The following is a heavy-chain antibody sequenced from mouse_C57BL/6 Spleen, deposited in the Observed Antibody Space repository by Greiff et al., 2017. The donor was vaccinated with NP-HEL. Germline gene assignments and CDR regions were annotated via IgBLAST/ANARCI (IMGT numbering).Heavy chain of an antibody. D-gene: IGHD2-4*01. CDR1: GYTFTSYW. Sequence: QVQLQQPGAELVKPGASVKLSCKASGYTFTSYWMHWVKQRPGQGLEWIGMIHPNSGSTNYNEKFKSKATLTVDKSSSSAYMQLSSLTSEDSAVYYFARGYYDYGAWFAYWGQGTLVTVSA. V-gene: IGHV1-64*01. CDR2: IHPNSGST. CDR3: ARGYYDYGAWFAY. J-gene: IGHJ3*01.